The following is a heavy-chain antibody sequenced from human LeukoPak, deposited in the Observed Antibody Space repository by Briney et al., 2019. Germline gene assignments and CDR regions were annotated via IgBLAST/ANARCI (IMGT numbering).Heavy chain of an antibody. D-gene: IGHD6-19*01. V-gene: IGHV4-61*01. CDR2: FSYNAHS. J-gene: IGHJ4*02. CDR3: ARVSVAGTGPDY. Sequence: SETLSLTCTVSGGAVSSSNYYWSWIRQSPGKGLEWVGFFSYNAHSDYNPSLKSRVTISIDTSRNQFSLRLTSVTATDTAIYYCARVSVAGTGPDYWGQGTLVTVSS. CDR1: GGAVSSSNYY.